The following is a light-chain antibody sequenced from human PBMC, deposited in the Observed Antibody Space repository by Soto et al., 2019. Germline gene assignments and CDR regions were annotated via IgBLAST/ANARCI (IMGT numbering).Light chain of an antibody. J-gene: IGKJ4*01. V-gene: IGKV3-11*01. Sequence: EIMLTQSPATLSLSPGETATLSCRANQLISNYLAWYQQKPGQAPRLLIYDASNRATGIPARFSGSGSGTDFTLTISNLEPEDFAVYYCQQRGNWPLTFGGGTKVEI. CDR1: QLISNY. CDR3: QQRGNWPLT. CDR2: DAS.